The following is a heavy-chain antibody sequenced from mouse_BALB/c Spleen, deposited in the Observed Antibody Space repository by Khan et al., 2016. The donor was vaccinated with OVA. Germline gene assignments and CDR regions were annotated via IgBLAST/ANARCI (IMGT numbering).Heavy chain of an antibody. Sequence: QVQLKESGAELVKAGASVKMSCKASGYTFTSYWMHWVKQRLGQGLEWFAETNPTNGRTYYNEKFKSKATLTVDKSSSTAYMLLCVLTFEDSAVYYCARIKKIVATYFDYWGQGTTLTVSS. D-gene: IGHD1-1*01. CDR2: TNPTNGRT. CDR3: ARIKKIVATYFDY. V-gene: IGHV1S81*02. J-gene: IGHJ2*01. CDR1: GYTFTSYW.